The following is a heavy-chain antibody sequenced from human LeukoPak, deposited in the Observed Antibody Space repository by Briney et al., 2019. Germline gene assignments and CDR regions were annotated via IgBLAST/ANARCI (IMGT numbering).Heavy chain of an antibody. CDR2: IWYDGSNK. CDR1: GFTFSSYG. D-gene: IGHD6-19*01. J-gene: IGHJ6*02. V-gene: IGHV3-33*01. Sequence: GRSLRLSCAASGFTFSSYGMHWVRQAPGKGLEWVAVIWYDGSNKYYADSVKGRFTISRDNSKNTLYLQMNSLRAEDTAVYYCARDGYSSGWDAYYYYYYGMDVWGQGTTVTVSS. CDR3: ARDGYSSGWDAYYYYYYGMDV.